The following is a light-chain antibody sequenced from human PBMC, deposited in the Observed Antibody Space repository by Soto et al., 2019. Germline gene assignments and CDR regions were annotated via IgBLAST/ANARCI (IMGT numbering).Light chain of an antibody. J-gene: IGKJ5*01. Sequence: DIQMTQSPSSLSASVEDRVIITCRASQSISNHLNWYQQKPGKAPKLLIFAASSLQSGVPSRFSGSGSGTDFTLTITSLQPEDFATYYCQQSYGTPITFGQGTRLEI. V-gene: IGKV1-39*01. CDR3: QQSYGTPIT. CDR1: QSISNH. CDR2: AAS.